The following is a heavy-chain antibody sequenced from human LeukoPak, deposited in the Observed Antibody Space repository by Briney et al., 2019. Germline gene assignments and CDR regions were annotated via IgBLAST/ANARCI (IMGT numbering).Heavy chain of an antibody. V-gene: IGHV4-4*09. CDR1: GGSISSYY. Sequence: SETLSLTCTVSGGSISSYYWSWIRQPPGKGLEWIGYIYTSGSTNYNPSLKSRVTISVDTSKNQFSLKLSSVTAADTAVYYCARGGGTYYYDSSGQIDYWGQGTLVTVSS. CDR3: ARGGGTYYYDSSGQIDY. CDR2: IYTSGST. J-gene: IGHJ4*02. D-gene: IGHD3-22*01.